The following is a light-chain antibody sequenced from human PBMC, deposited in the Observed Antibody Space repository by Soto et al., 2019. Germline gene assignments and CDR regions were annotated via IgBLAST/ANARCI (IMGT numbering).Light chain of an antibody. CDR3: CSYVGSSTLV. Sequence: QPVLTQPASVSGSPGQSITISCTGTSSDVGTNDVVSWYQQNPGKAPKLIIYEDSKRPSGVSNRFSASKSGNTASLTISGLQAEDEANYHCCSYVGSSTLVFGGGTKLTVL. V-gene: IGLV2-23*01. CDR2: EDS. CDR1: SSDVGTNDV. J-gene: IGLJ2*01.